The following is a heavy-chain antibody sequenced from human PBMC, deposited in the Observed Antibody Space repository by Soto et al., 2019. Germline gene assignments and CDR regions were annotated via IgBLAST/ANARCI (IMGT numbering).Heavy chain of an antibody. Sequence: EASVKVSCKASGYTFTGYYMHWVRQAPGQGLEWMAWINAGNGNTKYSQKFQGRVTITRDTSASTAYMELSRLTFDDTAVYYCAREYISSWFDYWGQGTLVTVSS. J-gene: IGHJ4*02. D-gene: IGHD6-13*01. V-gene: IGHV1-3*01. CDR2: INAGNGNT. CDR3: AREYISSWFDY. CDR1: GYTFTGYY.